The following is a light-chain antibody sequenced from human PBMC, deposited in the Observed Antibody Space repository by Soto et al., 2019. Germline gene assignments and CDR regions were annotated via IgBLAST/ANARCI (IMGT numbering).Light chain of an antibody. J-gene: IGKJ5*01. CDR3: QQYGSSPPIT. CDR1: QSVSSSY. CDR2: GAS. Sequence: EMVLTQSPGTLSLSPGERATLSCRASQSVSSSYLAWYQQKPCQAPRLLIYGASSRATGIPDRFSGSGSGTDFTLTSSRLEPEDFAVYYCQQYGSSPPITFGQGTRLAIK. V-gene: IGKV3-20*01.